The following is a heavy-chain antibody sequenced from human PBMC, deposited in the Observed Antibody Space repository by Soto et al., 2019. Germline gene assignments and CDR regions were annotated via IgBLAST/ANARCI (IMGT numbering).Heavy chain of an antibody. CDR3: ERDLRLRAGTNNGMDV. CDR1: GYTFTSYY. V-gene: IGHV1-46*01. Sequence: ASVKVSCKASGYTFTSYYMHWVRQAPGQGLEWMGIINASGGSTSYAQKFQGRVTMTRDTSTSTVYMELSSLRSEDTAVYYCERDLRLRAGTNNGMDVWGQGTTVTVSS. J-gene: IGHJ6*01. D-gene: IGHD1-7*01. CDR2: INASGGST.